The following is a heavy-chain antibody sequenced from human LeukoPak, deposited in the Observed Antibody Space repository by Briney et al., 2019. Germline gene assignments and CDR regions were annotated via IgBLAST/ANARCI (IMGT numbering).Heavy chain of an antibody. V-gene: IGHV3-30-3*01. J-gene: IGHJ4*02. CDR3: ARALVLRYFDWLTEVDY. D-gene: IGHD3-9*01. CDR2: YHVSNK. Sequence: YHVSNKYYADSVKRQFTISRDNSNNTLYLQMNSLRAEDTAVYYCARALVLRYFDWLTEVDYWGQGTLVTVSS.